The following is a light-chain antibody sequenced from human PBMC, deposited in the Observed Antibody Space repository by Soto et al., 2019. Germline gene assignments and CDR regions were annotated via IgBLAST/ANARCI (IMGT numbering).Light chain of an antibody. V-gene: IGKV1-12*01. CDR1: RDIGYW. J-gene: IGKJ3*01. Sequence: DIQMTQSPSSVSASVGDGLTITCRASRDIGYWLAWYQQKPGKAPKLLIHAASSLQSVVPSRFSGTGSGTDFTLTINGLHPEDFATYFCQQGNSFPFTSGPGTTVNVK. CDR2: AAS. CDR3: QQGNSFPFT.